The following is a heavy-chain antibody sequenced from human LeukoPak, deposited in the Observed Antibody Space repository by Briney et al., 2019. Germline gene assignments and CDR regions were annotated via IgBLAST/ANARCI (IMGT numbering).Heavy chain of an antibody. CDR1: GFTVSSNC. V-gene: IGHV3-53*01. CDR2: IYSGGST. CDR3: ARGNSDLGYSSGCLDY. D-gene: IGHD6-19*01. J-gene: IGHJ4*02. Sequence: PGGSLRLSCAASGFTVSSNCMSWVRQAPGKGLEWVSVIYSGGSTYYADSVKGRFTISRDNSKNTLYLQMNSLRAEGTAVYYCARGNSDLGYSSGCLDYWGQGTLATVSS.